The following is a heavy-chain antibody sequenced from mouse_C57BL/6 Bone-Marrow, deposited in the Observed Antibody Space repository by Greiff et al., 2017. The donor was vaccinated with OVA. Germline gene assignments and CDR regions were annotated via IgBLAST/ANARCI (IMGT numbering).Heavy chain of an antibody. Sequence: EVNLVESGGGLVQPGGSLKLSCAASGFTFSDYGMAWVRQAPRKGPEWVAFISNLAYSIYYADTVTGRFTISRENAKNTLYLEVSSLRSEDTAMYYCARYSNYGAMDYWGQGTSVTVSS. J-gene: IGHJ4*01. CDR3: ARYSNYGAMDY. CDR2: ISNLAYSI. V-gene: IGHV5-15*01. D-gene: IGHD2-5*01. CDR1: GFTFSDYG.